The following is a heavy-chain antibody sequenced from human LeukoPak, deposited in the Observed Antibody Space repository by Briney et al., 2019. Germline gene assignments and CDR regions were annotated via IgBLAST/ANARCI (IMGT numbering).Heavy chain of an antibody. Sequence: SETLSLTCTVSGDSISSYYWSWIRQPPGKGLEWIGYIYNSGSTNYNPSLKSRVTMSVDTSKNHMSLKLSSATAADTAMYYCARSTMVNTATGWFDPWGQGTLVTVSS. CDR1: GDSISSYY. CDR2: IYNSGST. J-gene: IGHJ5*02. V-gene: IGHV4-59*12. D-gene: IGHD4/OR15-4a*01. CDR3: ARSTMVNTATGWFDP.